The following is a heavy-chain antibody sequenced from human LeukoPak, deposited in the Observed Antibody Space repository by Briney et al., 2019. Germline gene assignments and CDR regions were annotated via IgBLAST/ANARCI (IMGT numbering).Heavy chain of an antibody. D-gene: IGHD6-25*01. CDR1: GFSLSTRGVG. CDR3: AHKARIGAQFDY. V-gene: IGHV2-5*02. J-gene: IGHJ4*02. Sequence: ESGPTLLQPSQTLTLTCTFSGFSLSTRGVGVGWIRQPPGQALEWLPLVDWADDKRYSPSLKSRLTITKDTSKKQVVLTMTNMDPVDTATYYCAHKARIGAQFDYWGQGTLVTVSS. CDR2: VDWADDK.